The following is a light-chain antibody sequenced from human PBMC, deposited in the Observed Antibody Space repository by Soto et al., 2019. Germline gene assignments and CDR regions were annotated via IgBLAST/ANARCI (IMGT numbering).Light chain of an antibody. J-gene: IGKJ2*01. Sequence: EIVMTQSPATLSVSPGERATLSCRASQSVSSNLAWYQQKPGQAPRLLIYGASTRATGIPERFSGFGSGTDFTLTISSLLSEVLAVYYCQQYDNWLRTFGQGTKLEIK. CDR3: QQYDNWLRT. CDR2: GAS. V-gene: IGKV3-15*01. CDR1: QSVSSN.